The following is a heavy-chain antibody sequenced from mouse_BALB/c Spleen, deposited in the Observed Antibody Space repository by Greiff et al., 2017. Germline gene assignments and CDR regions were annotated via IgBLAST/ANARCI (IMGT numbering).Heavy chain of an antibody. J-gene: IGHJ1*01. D-gene: IGHD2-3*01. Sequence: EVQLQQSGPELVKPGASVKISCKASGYSFTGYFMNWVMQSHGKSLEWIGRINPYNGDTFYNQKFKGKATLTVDKSSSTAHMELRSLASEDSAVYYCARWDDGYYEGYFDVWGAGTTVTVSS. CDR2: INPYNGDT. CDR3: ARWDDGYYEGYFDV. V-gene: IGHV1-20*02. CDR1: GYSFTGYF.